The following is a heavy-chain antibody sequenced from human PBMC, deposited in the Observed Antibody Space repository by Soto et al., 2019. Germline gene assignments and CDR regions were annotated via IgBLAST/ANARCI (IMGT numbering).Heavy chain of an antibody. Sequence: GASVKVSCKASGYTFTSYGITWVRQAPGQGLEWMGWITPYNGNTNYAQKLQGRVTMTTDTSTSTAYMELRSLRSDDTAVYYCARERKAVNNWNYFSTPTPIDAFDIWGQGTMVTVSS. D-gene: IGHD1-7*01. CDR3: ARERKAVNNWNYFSTPTPIDAFDI. V-gene: IGHV1-18*04. J-gene: IGHJ3*02. CDR1: GYTFTSYG. CDR2: ITPYNGNT.